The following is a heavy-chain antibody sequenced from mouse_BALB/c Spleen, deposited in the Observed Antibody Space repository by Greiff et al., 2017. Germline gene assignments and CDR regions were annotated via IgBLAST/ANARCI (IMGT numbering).Heavy chain of an antibody. V-gene: IGHV14-3*02. CDR2: IDPANGNT. CDR1: GFNIKDTY. CDR3: APIYYDYEAWFAY. Sequence: EVQLQQSGAELVKPGASVKLSCTASGFNIKDTYMHWVKQRPEQGLEWIGRIDPANGNTKYDPKFQGKATITADTSSNTAYLQLSSLTSEDTAVYYCAPIYYDYEAWFAYWGQGTLVTVSA. D-gene: IGHD2-4*01. J-gene: IGHJ3*01.